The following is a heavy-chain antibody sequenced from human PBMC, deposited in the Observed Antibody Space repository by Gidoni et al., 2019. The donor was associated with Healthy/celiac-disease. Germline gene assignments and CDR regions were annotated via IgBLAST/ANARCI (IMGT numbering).Heavy chain of an antibody. D-gene: IGHD1-26*01. Sequence: EVQLMESGGGLVQAGGSLRLSCAASGFTFSSYDMHWVRQATGKGLEWVAAIGTAGDTYYPGSVKGRFTISRENAKNSLYLQMNSLRAGDTAVYYCARSSMRVVGDDAFDIWGQGTMVTVSS. CDR3: ARSSMRVVGDDAFDI. CDR2: IGTAGDT. J-gene: IGHJ3*02. V-gene: IGHV3-13*01. CDR1: GFTFSSYD.